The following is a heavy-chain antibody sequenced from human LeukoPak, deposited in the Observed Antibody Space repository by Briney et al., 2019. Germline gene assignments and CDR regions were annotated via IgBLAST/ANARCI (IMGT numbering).Heavy chain of an antibody. D-gene: IGHD3-10*01. V-gene: IGHV3-21*01. CDR1: GFTFSSYS. CDR2: ISSSSSYI. Sequence: PGGSLRLSCAASGFTFSSYSMNWVRQAPGKGLEWVSSISSSSSYIYYADSVKGRFTISRDNAKNSLYLQMNSLRAEDTAVYYCAREASYSPRAFDIWGQGTMVTVSS. J-gene: IGHJ3*02. CDR3: AREASYSPRAFDI.